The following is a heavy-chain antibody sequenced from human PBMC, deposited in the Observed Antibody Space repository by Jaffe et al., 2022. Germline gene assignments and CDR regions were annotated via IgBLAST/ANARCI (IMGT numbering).Heavy chain of an antibody. CDR3: ARMADHSTGWYGSRSYHYLDV. Sequence: EVKLVESGGGLVQPGEYLRLSCAASGFTFSTYWMTWVRQAPGKGLEWVANIKQDGSQKNYVDSVKGRFTISRDDAEKSLYLQMGGLRAEDTAVYYCARMADHSTGWYGSRSYHYLDVWGKGTTVTVSS. J-gene: IGHJ6*03. CDR2: IKQDGSQK. CDR1: GFTFSTYW. V-gene: IGHV3-7*05. D-gene: IGHD6-19*01.